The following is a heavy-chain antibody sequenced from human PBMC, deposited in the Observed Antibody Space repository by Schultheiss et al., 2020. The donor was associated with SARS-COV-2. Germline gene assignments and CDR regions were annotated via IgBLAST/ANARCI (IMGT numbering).Heavy chain of an antibody. V-gene: IGHV4-61*02. CDR2: VYTSGST. J-gene: IGHJ5*02. CDR1: GASISSGSHY. D-gene: IGHD3-3*01. Sequence: SQTLSLTCTVSGASISSGSHYWSWIRQPAGKGLEWIGRVYTSGSTNYNPSLKSRVTISVDKSKNQFSLKLSSVTAADTAVYYCARERGIWSGYYEDWFDPWGQGTLVTVSS. CDR3: ARERGIWSGYYEDWFDP.